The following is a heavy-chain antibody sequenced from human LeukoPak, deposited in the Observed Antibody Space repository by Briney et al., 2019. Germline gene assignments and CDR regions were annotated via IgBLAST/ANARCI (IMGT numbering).Heavy chain of an antibody. V-gene: IGHV3-48*04. CDR2: ISSSGSTI. CDR1: GFTFSSYS. J-gene: IGHJ4*02. D-gene: IGHD3-16*02. Sequence: GGSLRLSCAASGFTFSSYSMNWVRQAPGKGLEWVSYISSSGSTIYYADSVKGRFTISRDNAKNSLYLQMNSLRAEDTAVYYCARATGVIQTHFDYWGQGTLVTVSS. CDR3: ARATGVIQTHFDY.